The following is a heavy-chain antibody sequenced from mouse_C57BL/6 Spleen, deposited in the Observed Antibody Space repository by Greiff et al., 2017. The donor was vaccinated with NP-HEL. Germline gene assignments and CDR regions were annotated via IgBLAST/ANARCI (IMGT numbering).Heavy chain of an antibody. CDR2: INPSNGGT. J-gene: IGHJ1*03. CDR1: GYTFTSYW. V-gene: IGHV1-53*01. D-gene: IGHD1-1*01. Sequence: QVQLQQPGTELVKPGASVKLSCKASGYTFTSYWMHWVKQRPGQGLEWIGNINPSNGGTNYNEKFKSKATLTVDKSSSTSYMQLSSQTSEDSAAYYSAGTAQYYGSSYDSYFVVWGTGTTVTVSS. CDR3: AGTAQYYGSSYDSYFVV.